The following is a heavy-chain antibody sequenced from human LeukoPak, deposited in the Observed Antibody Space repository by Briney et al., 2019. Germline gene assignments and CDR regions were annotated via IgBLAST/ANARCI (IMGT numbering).Heavy chain of an antibody. CDR2: NYYSGST. CDR1: GGSIRSYY. D-gene: IGHD4-17*01. J-gene: IGHJ4*02. Sequence: SETLSLTCTLSGGSIRSYYWRWLPQPPGKGREWIGHNYYSGSTNYNPPLKSRVSISVDTSKNQFSLKLSSVTAVDTAVYYCATTGSTVTMLYPFDHWGQGTLVTVSS. V-gene: IGHV4-59*01. CDR3: ATTGSTVTMLYPFDH.